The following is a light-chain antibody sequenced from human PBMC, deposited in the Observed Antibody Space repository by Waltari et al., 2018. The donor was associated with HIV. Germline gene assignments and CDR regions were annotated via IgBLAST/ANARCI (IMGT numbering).Light chain of an antibody. V-gene: IGLV2-8*01. CDR2: DVT. J-gene: IGLJ3*02. CDR1: SSDVGAHNF. CDR3: QSYDSSNLVAWV. Sequence: QSALTQPASASGSPGQSVTISCPGTSSDVGAHNFVSWFQQHPGKAPKLMIYDVTKRPSGVPDRFSGSIDSSSNSASLTISGLQTEDEADYYCQSYDSSNLVAWVFGTGTKLTVL.